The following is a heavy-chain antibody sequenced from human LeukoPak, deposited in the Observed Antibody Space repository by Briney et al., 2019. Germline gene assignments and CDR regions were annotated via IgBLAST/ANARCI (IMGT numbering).Heavy chain of an antibody. CDR2: INTNTGNP. J-gene: IGHJ6*02. CDR1: GYTFTSYA. Sequence: ASVKVSCKASGYTFTSYAMNWVRQAPGQGLEWMGWINTNTGNPTYAQGFTGRFVFSLDTSVSTAYLQISSLKAEDTAVYYCARDWVATILSYYYGMDVWGQGTTVTVSS. CDR3: ARDWVATILSYYYGMDV. V-gene: IGHV7-4-1*02. D-gene: IGHD5-12*01.